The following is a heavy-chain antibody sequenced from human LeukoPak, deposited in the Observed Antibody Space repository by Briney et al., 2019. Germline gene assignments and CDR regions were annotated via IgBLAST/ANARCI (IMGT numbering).Heavy chain of an antibody. V-gene: IGHV3-23*01. CDR3: AKVPTDYENSGPVD. CDR2: ISGSGGIT. D-gene: IGHD3-22*01. J-gene: IGHJ4*02. CDR1: GFTFRSYS. Sequence: GGSLRLPCAASGFTFRSYSMSWVRQAPGKGLEWVSGISGSGGITYYAESLRGRSTISRDNSKNTLYLQMNSLRAEDTAMYYCAKVPTDYENSGPVDWGQGTQVTVSS.